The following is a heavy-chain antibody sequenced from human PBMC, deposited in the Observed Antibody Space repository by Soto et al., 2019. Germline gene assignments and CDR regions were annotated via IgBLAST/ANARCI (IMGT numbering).Heavy chain of an antibody. CDR3: AKNQGVELVPLATVDWFDP. D-gene: IGHD1-26*01. CDR1: GFIFENFG. Sequence: GGSLGLSCAASGFIFENFGMSWVRQAPGKGLEWISSISGSGFKKYYADSVKGRFTISRDNSKSTVYLELNNLSAEDTAVYHCAKNQGVELVPLATVDWFDPWGQGSVVTVSS. V-gene: IGHV3-23*01. CDR2: ISGSGFKK. J-gene: IGHJ5*02.